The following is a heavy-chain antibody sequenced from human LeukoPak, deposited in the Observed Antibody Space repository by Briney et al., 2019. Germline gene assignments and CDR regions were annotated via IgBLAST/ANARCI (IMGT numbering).Heavy chain of an antibody. D-gene: IGHD2-15*01. Sequence: ASVKVSCKASGYTFTSYYMHWVRQAPGQGLEWMGIINPNGGSTSYAQKFQGRVTMTRDMSTSTVYMELSRLRSDDTAVYYCASHIRGSYYFDYWGQGTLVTVSS. CDR1: GYTFTSYY. J-gene: IGHJ4*02. CDR2: INPNGGST. V-gene: IGHV1-46*01. CDR3: ASHIRGSYYFDY.